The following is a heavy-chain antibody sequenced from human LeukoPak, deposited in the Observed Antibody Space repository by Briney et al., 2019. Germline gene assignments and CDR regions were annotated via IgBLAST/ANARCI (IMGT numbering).Heavy chain of an antibody. CDR3: ARVGGRYSPLGY. CDR2: IKQDGSEK. D-gene: IGHD3-16*02. J-gene: IGHJ4*02. CDR1: GFTFSSYW. V-gene: IGHV3-7*01. Sequence: GGSLRLTCAASGFTFSSYWMSWVRQAPGKGLEWVANIKQDGSEKYYVDSVKGRFTISRDNDKNSLFLQMTSLRAEDTAVYYCARVGGRYSPLGYWGQGTLVTVSS.